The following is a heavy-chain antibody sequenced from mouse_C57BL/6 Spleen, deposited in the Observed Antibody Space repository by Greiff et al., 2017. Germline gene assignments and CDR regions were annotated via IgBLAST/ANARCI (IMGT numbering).Heavy chain of an antibody. V-gene: IGHV1-47*01. CDR3: ARRRYYGSSYDYAMDY. Sequence: QVHVKQSGAELVKPGASVKMSCKASGYTFTTYPIEWMKQNHGKSLEWIGNFHPYNDDTKYNEKFKGKATLTVEKSSSTVYLELSRLTSDDSAVYYCARRRYYGSSYDYAMDYWGQGTSVTVSS. CDR1: GYTFTTYP. CDR2: FHPYNDDT. D-gene: IGHD1-1*01. J-gene: IGHJ4*01.